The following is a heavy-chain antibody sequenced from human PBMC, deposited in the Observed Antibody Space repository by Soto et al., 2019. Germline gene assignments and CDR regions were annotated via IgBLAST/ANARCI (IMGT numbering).Heavy chain of an antibody. CDR2: TSTSGSTR. Sequence: QAQLVESGGGLVRPGGSVRLSCSASGFTFSDHYMSWIRQAPGKGLEWVSYTSTSGSTRYYADSVKDRFTISRDNAKNSFCLQMNSLRAEDTAVYYCARGLLVYYYDSSDYPFDSWGQGTLVTVSS. CDR3: ARGLLVYYYDSSDYPFDS. D-gene: IGHD3-22*01. J-gene: IGHJ4*02. V-gene: IGHV3-11*01. CDR1: GFTFSDHY.